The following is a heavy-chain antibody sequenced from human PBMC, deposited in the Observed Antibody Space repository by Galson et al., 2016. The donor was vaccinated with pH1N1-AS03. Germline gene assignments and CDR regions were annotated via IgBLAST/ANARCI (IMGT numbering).Heavy chain of an antibody. CDR1: GFTFSSYG. CDR2: LQYDESYR. J-gene: IGHJ4*02. Sequence: SLRLSCAASGFTFSSYGMHWVRQAPGKGLERVAFLQYDESYRNYADPVKGRFTISRDISKSTLYLHMNSLRVDDTAVYFCVKEEGLGGQRDHWGQGTLVTVSS. V-gene: IGHV3-30*02. D-gene: IGHD2-15*01. CDR3: VKEEGLGGQRDH.